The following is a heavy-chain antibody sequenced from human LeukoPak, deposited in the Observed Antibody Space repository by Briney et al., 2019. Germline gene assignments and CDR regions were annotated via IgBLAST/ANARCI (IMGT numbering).Heavy chain of an antibody. CDR3: ARLRRFLESDY. CDR1: GFTFSSYG. V-gene: IGHV3-33*01. J-gene: IGHJ4*02. CDR2: IWYDGSNK. D-gene: IGHD3-3*01. Sequence: PGRSLRLSCAASGFTFSSYGMHWVRQAPGKGLEWVAVIWYDGSNKYYADSVKGRFTISRDNSKNTLYPQMNSLRAADTAVYYCARLRRFLESDYWGQGTLVTVSS.